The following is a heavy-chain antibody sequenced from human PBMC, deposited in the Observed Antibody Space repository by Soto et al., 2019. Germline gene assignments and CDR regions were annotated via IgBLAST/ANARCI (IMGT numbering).Heavy chain of an antibody. CDR2: ISYDGSRK. D-gene: IGHD5-12*01. Sequence: QVQLVESGGGVVQPGTSLTLSCSASGFIFSNYGIHWVRQAPGKGLEWVSIISYDGSRKHYIDSVKGRFTISRDNSKNTLDLQMNSLRAEDTAVYYCAKAIHPGRDTYHYGADYWGQGPLVAGSS. CDR3: AKAIHPGRDTYHYGADY. V-gene: IGHV3-30*18. J-gene: IGHJ4*02. CDR1: GFIFSNYG.